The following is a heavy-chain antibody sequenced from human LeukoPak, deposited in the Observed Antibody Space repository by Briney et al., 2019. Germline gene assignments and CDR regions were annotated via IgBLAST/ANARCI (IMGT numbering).Heavy chain of an antibody. CDR3: ASLANYDFWRGPYPHDAFDI. V-gene: IGHV4-59*08. Sequence: PSETLSLTCTVSGGSISSYYWSWIRQPPGKGLEWIGYIYYSGSTNYNPSLKSRVTISVDTSKNQFSLKVTSVTAADTAVFYCASLANYDFWRGPYPHDAFDIWGQGTMVTVSS. CDR1: GGSISSYY. J-gene: IGHJ3*02. D-gene: IGHD3-3*01. CDR2: IYYSGST.